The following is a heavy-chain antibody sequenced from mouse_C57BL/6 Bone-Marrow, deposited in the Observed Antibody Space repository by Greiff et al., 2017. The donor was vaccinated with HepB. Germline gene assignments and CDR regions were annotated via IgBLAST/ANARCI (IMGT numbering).Heavy chain of an antibody. V-gene: IGHV14-1*01. CDR2: IDPEDGDT. CDR1: GFNIKDYY. J-gene: IGHJ4*01. Sequence: VQLQQSGAELVRPGASVKLSCTASGFNIKDYYMHWVKQRPEQGLEWIGRIDPEDGDTEYAPKFQGKVTMTADTSSNTAYLQLSSLTSEDTAVYYCTTNYDYDAYAMDYWGQGTSVTVSS. D-gene: IGHD2-4*01. CDR3: TTNYDYDAYAMDY.